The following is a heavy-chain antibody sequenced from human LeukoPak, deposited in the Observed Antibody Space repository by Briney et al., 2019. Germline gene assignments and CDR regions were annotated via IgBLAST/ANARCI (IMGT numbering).Heavy chain of an antibody. CDR2: INPSGST. V-gene: IGHV4-34*01. Sequence: SETLSLTCAVYGGSFSGYHWTWIRQSPGKGLEWIGDINPSGSTYYNPSLKSPLTISVDTSKNQFSLKLRSVTAADTAVYYCARGIVVVPAASYGMDVWGQGTTVTVSS. CDR3: ARGIVVVPAASYGMDV. J-gene: IGHJ6*02. CDR1: GGSFSGYH. D-gene: IGHD2-2*01.